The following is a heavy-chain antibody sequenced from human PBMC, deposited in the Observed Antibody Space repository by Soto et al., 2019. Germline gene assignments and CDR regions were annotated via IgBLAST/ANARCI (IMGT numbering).Heavy chain of an antibody. V-gene: IGHV1-69*01. CDR1: GGTFSSYA. CDR3: ASYPPGRGMAIFSSLGNQFDY. CDR2: IIPIFGTA. J-gene: IGHJ4*02. Sequence: QVQLVQSGAEVKKPGSSVKVSCKASGGTFSSYAISWVRQAPGQGLEWMGGIIPIFGTANYAQKFQGRVTITADESTSTAYMELSSLRSEDTAVYYCASYPPGRGMAIFSSLGNQFDYWGQGTLVTVSS. D-gene: IGHD2-21*01.